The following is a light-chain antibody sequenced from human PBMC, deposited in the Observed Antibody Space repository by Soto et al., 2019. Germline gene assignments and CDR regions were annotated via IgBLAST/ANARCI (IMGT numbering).Light chain of an antibody. V-gene: IGKV3-15*01. CDR1: QSVGTS. Sequence: EIVMTQSPATLYVSPGERATLSCRARQSVGTSLAWYQHKPGHAPRLLIYAASTRATGIPARFSGSGYGTEFTLSISSLQSEDCALYYCQQYNRWPPLTFGGGTKVEIK. J-gene: IGKJ4*01. CDR2: AAS. CDR3: QQYNRWPPLT.